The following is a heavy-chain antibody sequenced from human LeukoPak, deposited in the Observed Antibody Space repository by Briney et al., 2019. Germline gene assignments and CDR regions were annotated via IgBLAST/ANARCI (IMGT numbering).Heavy chain of an antibody. D-gene: IGHD2-2*01. CDR2: ISYSGTT. V-gene: IGHV4-59*01. J-gene: IGHJ4*02. Sequence: SETLSLTCTVSGGSISSYSWSWIRQPPGKGLEWIGYISYSGTTNYNPSLKSRVTISVDTSKNQFSLKLTSVTAADTAVYYCAREGRSTSFDYWGQGTLVTVSS. CDR3: AREGRSTSFDY. CDR1: GGSISSYS.